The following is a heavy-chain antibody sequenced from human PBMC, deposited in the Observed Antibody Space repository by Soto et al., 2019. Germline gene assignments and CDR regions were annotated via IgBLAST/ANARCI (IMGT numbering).Heavy chain of an antibody. V-gene: IGHV4-59*01. CDR1: GGSISSYY. CDR2: IYYSGST. Sequence: SETLSLTCTVSGGSISSYYWSWIRQPPGKGLEWIGYIYYSGSTNYNPSLKSRVTISVDTSKNQFSLKLSSVTAADTAVYYCASGVATQITRYFQHWGQGTLVTVSS. J-gene: IGHJ1*01. D-gene: IGHD3-3*01. CDR3: ASGVATQITRYFQH.